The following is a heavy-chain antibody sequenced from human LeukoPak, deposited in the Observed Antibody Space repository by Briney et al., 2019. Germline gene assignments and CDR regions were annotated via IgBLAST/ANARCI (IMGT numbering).Heavy chain of an antibody. Sequence: PGGSLRLSCAASGFTFSSYWMSWVRQAPGKGLEWVANIKQDGSEKYYVDSVKGRFTISRDNAKNSLYLQMNSLRAEDTAVYYCARVMVRGLKATDYWGQGTLVTVSS. CDR1: GFTFSSYW. V-gene: IGHV3-7*01. CDR2: IKQDGSEK. J-gene: IGHJ4*02. CDR3: ARVMVRGLKATDY. D-gene: IGHD3-10*01.